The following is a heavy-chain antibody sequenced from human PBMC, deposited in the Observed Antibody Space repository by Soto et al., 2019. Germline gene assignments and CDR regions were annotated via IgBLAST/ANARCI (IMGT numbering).Heavy chain of an antibody. D-gene: IGHD5-12*01. Sequence: QVQLLQSGGEVKKPGASVTVSCKASGYTFINYHITWGRQAPVQGLEWMAWINTYNGMTDYAQKFQGRVTMTRDTSTSTAYMELRNLGSDDTAVYFCAKSPRGEMATDWGQGTLVTVSS. J-gene: IGHJ4*02. CDR2: INTYNGMT. V-gene: IGHV1-18*01. CDR3: AKSPRGEMATD. CDR1: GYTFINYH.